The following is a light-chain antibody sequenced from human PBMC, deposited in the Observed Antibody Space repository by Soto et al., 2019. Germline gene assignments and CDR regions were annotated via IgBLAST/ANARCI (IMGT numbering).Light chain of an antibody. CDR3: ATWDDSLNARGV. V-gene: IGLV1-44*01. CDR2: NNN. J-gene: IGLJ3*02. CDR1: RSNIGNND. Sequence: QSVLTQTPSASGTPGQTVTISCSGSRSNIGNNDVSWYQQFPGTAPKLLIYNNNQRPSGVPDRFSGSESATSASLAISGLQSEDEADYYCATWDDSLNARGVFGGGTKVTVL.